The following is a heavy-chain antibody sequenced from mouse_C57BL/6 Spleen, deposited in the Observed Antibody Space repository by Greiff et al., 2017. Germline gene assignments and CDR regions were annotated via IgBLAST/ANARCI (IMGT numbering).Heavy chain of an antibody. V-gene: IGHV1-22*01. CDR2: INPNNGGT. CDR1: GYTFTDYN. J-gene: IGHJ3*01. Sequence: EVQLVESGPELVKPGASVKMSCKASGYTFTDYNMHWVKQSHGKSLEWIGYINPNNGGTSYNQKFKGKATLTVNKSSSTAYMELRSLTSEDSAVYYCARGPTGTGTLFAYWGQGTLVTVSA. CDR3: ARGPTGTGTLFAY. D-gene: IGHD4-1*01.